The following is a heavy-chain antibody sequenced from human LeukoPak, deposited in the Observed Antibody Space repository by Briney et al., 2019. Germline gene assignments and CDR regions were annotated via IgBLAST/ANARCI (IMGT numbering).Heavy chain of an antibody. V-gene: IGHV4-39*01. CDR3: ARLGSSAPLYYFDY. J-gene: IGHJ4*02. CDR2: IYYSGST. D-gene: IGHD6-19*01. Sequence: PSETLSLTCTVSGGSISSSSYYWGWIRQPPGKGLEWSGNIYYSGSTYYNPSLKSRVTISADTSKNQFSLKLSSVTAAASAMYYCARLGSSAPLYYFDYWGQGALVTVSS. CDR1: GGSISSSSYY.